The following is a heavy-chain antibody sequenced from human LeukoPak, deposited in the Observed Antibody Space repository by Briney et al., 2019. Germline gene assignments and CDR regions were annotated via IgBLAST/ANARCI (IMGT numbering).Heavy chain of an antibody. CDR3: AKDKAPLYSGYDWDLDF. D-gene: IGHD5-12*01. CDR2: ISWNSGSI. V-gene: IGHV3-9*01. CDR1: GFTFRHYA. J-gene: IGHJ4*02. Sequence: GGSLRLSCAASGFTFRHYAIHWVRQVPGKGLEWVSGISWNSGSIGYADSVKGRFTISRDNAKNSVYLQMNSLRAEDTALYYCAKDKAPLYSGYDWDLDFWGQGTLVTVSS.